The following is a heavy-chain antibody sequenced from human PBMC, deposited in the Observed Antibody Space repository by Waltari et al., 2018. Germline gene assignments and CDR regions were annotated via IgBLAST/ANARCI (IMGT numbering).Heavy chain of an antibody. CDR3: ARDEARYYDIMTGGGYYGLDV. J-gene: IGHJ6*02. CDR1: GGSISRGSVY. V-gene: IGHV4-61*02. D-gene: IGHD3-9*01. Sequence: QVQLQESGPGLVRPSQTLSLTCTVSGGSISRGSVYWTLIRQPAGKGLEWVGHIFTSGSTNYNPFLKSRVSVSLDTSENQFSLRLSSVTAADTAVYYCARDEARYYDIMTGGGYYGLDVWGQGTTVTVSS. CDR2: IFTSGST.